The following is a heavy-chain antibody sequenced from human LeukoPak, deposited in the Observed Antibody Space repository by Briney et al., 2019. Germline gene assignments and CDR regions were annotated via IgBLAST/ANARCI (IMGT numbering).Heavy chain of an antibody. CDR1: GFTFGDYA. CDR3: TRDQTPYY. CDR2: IRSKIYGGTP. V-gene: IGHV3-49*04. J-gene: IGHJ4*02. Sequence: GGSLRLSCTASGFTFGDYAMTWVRQAPGKGLEWVGFIRSKIYGGTPEYAASVKGRFAISRDDSKGIAYLQMNSLKTEDTAVYYCTRDQTPYYWGQGTLVTVSS.